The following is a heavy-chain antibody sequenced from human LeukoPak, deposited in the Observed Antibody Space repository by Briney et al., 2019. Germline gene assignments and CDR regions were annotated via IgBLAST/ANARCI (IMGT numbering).Heavy chain of an antibody. D-gene: IGHD4-17*01. Sequence: GGSLRLSCAASGFTFSSYSMNWVRQAPGKGLEWVSSISGSSSYIYYADSVKGRFTISRDNAKNSLYLQMNSLRAEDTAVYYCARDFYGDYEPDYWGQGTLVTVSS. CDR2: ISGSSSYI. CDR3: ARDFYGDYEPDY. CDR1: GFTFSSYS. J-gene: IGHJ4*02. V-gene: IGHV3-21*01.